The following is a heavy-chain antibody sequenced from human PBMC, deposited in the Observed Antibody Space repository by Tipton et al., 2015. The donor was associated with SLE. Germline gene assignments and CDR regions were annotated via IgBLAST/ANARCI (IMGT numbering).Heavy chain of an antibody. CDR1: GGPINSFY. D-gene: IGHD1-26*01. J-gene: IGHJ4*02. Sequence: TLSLTCTVSGGPINSFYWNWVRQSAGKGLEWIGRIYSSGSTIYNPSLKSRLTLSLDMSNSQFSLRVRSVTAADTAVYYCARGGGSYYDYWGQGTLVTVSS. CDR2: IYSSGST. V-gene: IGHV4-4*07. CDR3: ARGGGSYYDY.